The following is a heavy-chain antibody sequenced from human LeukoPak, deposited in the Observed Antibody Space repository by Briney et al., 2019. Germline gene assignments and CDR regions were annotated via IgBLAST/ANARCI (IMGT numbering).Heavy chain of an antibody. CDR3: AKDRLTYYYGMDV. CDR1: GFTFSDYT. CDR2: ITTRSSYM. V-gene: IGHV3-21*01. J-gene: IGHJ6*02. D-gene: IGHD2-15*01. Sequence: GGSLRLSCAASGFTFSDYTMNWVRQAPGKGLEWVACITTRSSYMYYADSVKGRFTISRDNAKNSLYLQMNSLRAEDTAVYYCAKDRLTYYYGMDVWGQGTTVTVSS.